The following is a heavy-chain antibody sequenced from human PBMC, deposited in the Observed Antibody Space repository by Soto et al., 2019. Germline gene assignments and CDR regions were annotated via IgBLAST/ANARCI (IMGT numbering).Heavy chain of an antibody. Sequence: PGGSLRLSCAASGFTFSSYWMSSVRQAPGKGLEWVANIKQDGSEKYYVDSVKGRFTISRDNAKNPLYLQMNSLRAEDTAVYYCAREREYSSSSGNYYYGMDVWGQGTTVTVSS. CDR3: AREREYSSSSGNYYYGMDV. J-gene: IGHJ6*02. CDR2: IKQDGSEK. D-gene: IGHD6-6*01. V-gene: IGHV3-7*03. CDR1: GFTFSSYW.